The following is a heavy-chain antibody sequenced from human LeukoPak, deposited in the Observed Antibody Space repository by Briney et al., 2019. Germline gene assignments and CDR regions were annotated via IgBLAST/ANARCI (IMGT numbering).Heavy chain of an antibody. CDR1: GFTFSSYA. D-gene: IGHD3-3*01. Sequence: GGSLRLSCAASGFTFSSYAMSWVRRAPGKGLEWVSAISGSGGSTYYADSVKGRFTISRDNSKNTLYLQMNSLRAEDTAVYYCTSYRFDDFWSGYLGYWGQGTLVTVSS. V-gene: IGHV3-23*01. CDR2: ISGSGGST. CDR3: TSYRFDDFWSGYLGY. J-gene: IGHJ4*02.